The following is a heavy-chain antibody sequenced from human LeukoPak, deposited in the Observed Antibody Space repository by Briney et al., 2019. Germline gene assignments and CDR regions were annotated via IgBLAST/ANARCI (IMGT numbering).Heavy chain of an antibody. CDR1: GGSFSGYY. CDR3: ARVGYILTPFDI. D-gene: IGHD3-9*01. CDR2: IYYSGST. V-gene: IGHV4-30-4*01. Sequence: SETLSLTCAVYGGSFSGYYWSWIRQPPGKGLEWIGYIYYSGSTYYNPSLKSRVTISVDTSKNQFSLKLSSVTAADTAVYYCARVGYILTPFDIWGQGTMVTVSS. J-gene: IGHJ3*02.